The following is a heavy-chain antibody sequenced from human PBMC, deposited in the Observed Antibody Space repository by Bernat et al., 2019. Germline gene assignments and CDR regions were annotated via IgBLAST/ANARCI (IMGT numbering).Heavy chain of an antibody. J-gene: IGHJ4*02. CDR2: INPTRGCT. Sequence: QVQLVQSGAEVKKPGASVKVSCKASGYTFTGYYMHWVRQAPGQGLEGMGWINPTRGCTNYAQKFPGCVTLPRDPSISTASMELSRLRSYDTAVYSCARGLGAPYYYYSSGYSYPFGYWGQGTLVTVSS. V-gene: IGHV1-2*04. CDR1: GYTFTGYY. D-gene: IGHD3-22*01. CDR3: ARGLGAPYYYYSSGYSYPFGY.